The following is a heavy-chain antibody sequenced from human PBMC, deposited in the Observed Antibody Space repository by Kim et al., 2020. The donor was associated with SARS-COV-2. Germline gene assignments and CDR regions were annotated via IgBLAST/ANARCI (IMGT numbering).Heavy chain of an antibody. Sequence: SQTLSLTCTVSGGSISSYYWSWIRQPPGKGLEWIGYIYYSGSTNYNPSLKSRVTISVDTSKNQFSLKLSSVTAADTAVDYCARGIDRPYYYYGMDVWGQGTPVTVSS. CDR3: ARGIDRPYYYYGMDV. CDR1: GGSISSYY. J-gene: IGHJ6*02. V-gene: IGHV4-59*13. CDR2: IYYSGST.